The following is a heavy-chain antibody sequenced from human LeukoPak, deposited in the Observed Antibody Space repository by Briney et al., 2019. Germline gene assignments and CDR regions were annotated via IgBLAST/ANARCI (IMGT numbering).Heavy chain of an antibody. V-gene: IGHV3-21*01. D-gene: IGHD4-11*01. Sequence: GGSLRLSCAASGFTFSSCSMNWVRQAPGKGLEWVSSISSSSSYIYYADSVKGRFTISRDNAKNSLYLRMNSLRAEDTAVYYCARGTVTTGIGYWGQGTLVTVSS. CDR3: ARGTVTTGIGY. CDR1: GFTFSSCS. J-gene: IGHJ4*02. CDR2: ISSSSSYI.